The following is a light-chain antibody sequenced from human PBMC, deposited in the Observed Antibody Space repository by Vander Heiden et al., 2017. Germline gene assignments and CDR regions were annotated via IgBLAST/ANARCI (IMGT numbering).Light chain of an antibody. CDR3: QQYDNWPPYT. CDR1: QSVSSN. J-gene: IGKJ2*01. Sequence: EIVMTQPPATLSVSPGERATLSCRASQSVSSNLAWYQRKPGQAPRLLIYGASTRATGIPARFSGSGSGTEFTLTISSLQSEDFAVYYCQQYDNWPPYTFGQGTKLEI. V-gene: IGKV3-15*01. CDR2: GAS.